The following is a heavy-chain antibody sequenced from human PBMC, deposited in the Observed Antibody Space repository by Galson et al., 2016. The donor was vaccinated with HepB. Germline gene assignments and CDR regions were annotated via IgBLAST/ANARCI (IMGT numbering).Heavy chain of an antibody. CDR2: IKPSGGNT. D-gene: IGHD1-14*01. CDR1: GYTFNTYN. Sequence: SVKVSCKASGYTFNTYNMHWVRQAPGQGLEWMGIIKPSGGNTIYAQKFQDRITMTRDPSTSTAYMEPISLRSEDTAVYYWARELDHSFYFDYWGQGTLTTVSS. V-gene: IGHV1-46*02. CDR3: ARELDHSFYFDY. J-gene: IGHJ4*02.